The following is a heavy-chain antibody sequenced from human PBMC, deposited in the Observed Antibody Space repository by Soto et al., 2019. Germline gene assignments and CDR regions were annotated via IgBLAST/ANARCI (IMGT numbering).Heavy chain of an antibody. CDR1: GFTFSSYA. J-gene: IGHJ6*02. CDR2: ISYDGSNK. Sequence: GGSLRLSCAASGFTFSSYAMSWVRQAPGKGLEWVAVISYDGSNKYYADSVKGRFTISRDNSKNTLYLQMNSLRAEDTAVYYCARGHPSYYDHYYYYGMDVWGQGTTVTVSS. V-gene: IGHV3-30-3*01. CDR3: ARGHPSYYDHYYYYGMDV. D-gene: IGHD1-26*01.